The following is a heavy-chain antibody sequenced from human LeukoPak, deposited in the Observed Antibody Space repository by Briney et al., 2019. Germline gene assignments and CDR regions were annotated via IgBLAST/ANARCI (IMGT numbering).Heavy chain of an antibody. V-gene: IGHV3-74*01. D-gene: IGHD3-10*01. CDR2: INSDGRTT. Sequence: GGSLRLSCAAPRFTFSSYWMHWVRQTPGKGLVWVSRINSDGRTTTYADSVKGGFTISRDTAKNTFYLQMNSRRGADSAVYYCASVLSEHLGFGVLDYWGQGALVTVSS. CDR1: RFTFSSYW. CDR3: ASVLSEHLGFGVLDY. J-gene: IGHJ4*02.